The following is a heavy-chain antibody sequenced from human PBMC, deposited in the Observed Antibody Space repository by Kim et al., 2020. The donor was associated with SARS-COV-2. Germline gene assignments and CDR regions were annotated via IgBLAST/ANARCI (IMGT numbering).Heavy chain of an antibody. CDR1: GGSISSGDYY. D-gene: IGHD6-6*01. CDR3: ARAGGYSSSSVPY. J-gene: IGHJ4*02. V-gene: IGHV4-30-4*01. CDR2: IYYSGST. Sequence: SETLSLTCTVSGGSISSGDYYWSWIRQPPGKGLEWIGYIYYSGSTYYNPSLKSRVTISVDTSKNQFSLKLSSVTAADTAVYYCARAGGYSSSSVPYWGQGTLVTVSS.